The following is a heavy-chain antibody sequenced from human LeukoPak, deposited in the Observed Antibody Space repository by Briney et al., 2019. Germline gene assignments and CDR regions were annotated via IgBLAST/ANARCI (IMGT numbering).Heavy chain of an antibody. CDR3: ARGEEEGSGFYYYYYGMDV. Sequence: GGSLRLSCAASGFTFSSYAMSWVRQAPGKGLEWVSAISGSGGSTYYADSVKGRFTISRDNAKNSLYLQMNSLRAEDTAVYYCARGEEEGSGFYYYYYGMDVWGQGTTVTVSS. J-gene: IGHJ6*02. CDR2: ISGSGGST. CDR1: GFTFSSYA. D-gene: IGHD6-19*01. V-gene: IGHV3-23*01.